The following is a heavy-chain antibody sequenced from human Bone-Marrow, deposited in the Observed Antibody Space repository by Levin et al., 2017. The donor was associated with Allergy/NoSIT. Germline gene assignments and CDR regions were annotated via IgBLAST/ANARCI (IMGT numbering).Heavy chain of an antibody. Sequence: GGSLRLSCAASGFTFGSYGMHWVRQAPGRGLEWVAYISYDGSDKNYADSVKGRFTISRDRSKNTLSLQMNSLRAEDTAVYYCARVYDSYYFDYWGQGSLVAVSS. J-gene: IGHJ4*02. CDR2: ISYDGSDK. V-gene: IGHV3-30*03. D-gene: IGHD3-16*01. CDR1: GFTFGSYG. CDR3: ARVYDSYYFDY.